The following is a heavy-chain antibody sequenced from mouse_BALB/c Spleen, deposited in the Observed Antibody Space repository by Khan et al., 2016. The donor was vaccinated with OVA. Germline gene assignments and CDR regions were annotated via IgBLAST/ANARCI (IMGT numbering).Heavy chain of an antibody. J-gene: IGHJ3*01. CDR1: GFTFRTYG. CDR2: VSTGGGYT. D-gene: IGHD1-1*01. V-gene: IGHV5-6*01. Sequence: EVELVESGGDIVKPGGSLKRCCAAAGFTFRTYGMSWVRQTPDERLEWVATVSTGGGYTYYPDSVKGRFTISRDNAKNTLYLQMSGLKSEDTAMFYCTRLAYYYDSEGFAYWGQGTLVTVSA. CDR3: TRLAYYYDSEGFAY.